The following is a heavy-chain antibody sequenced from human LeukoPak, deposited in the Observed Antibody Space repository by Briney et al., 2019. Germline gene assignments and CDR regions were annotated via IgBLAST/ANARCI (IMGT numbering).Heavy chain of an antibody. V-gene: IGHV3-43*02. CDR2: ISGDGSTT. J-gene: IGHJ4*02. Sequence: GGSLRLSCAASGFTFDNYAMNWVRQVPGKGLEWVSLISGDGSTTYYADSVKGRFTISRDNSKNSLCLQMNGLRTEDTAFYYCAKDISRHCASTSCYPLHWGQGTLVTVSS. D-gene: IGHD2-2*01. CDR1: GFTFDNYA. CDR3: AKDISRHCASTSCYPLH.